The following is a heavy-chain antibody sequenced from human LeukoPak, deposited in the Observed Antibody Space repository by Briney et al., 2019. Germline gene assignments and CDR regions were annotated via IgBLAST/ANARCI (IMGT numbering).Heavy chain of an antibody. Sequence: KAGGSLRLFCAASRITLSSYWMSWVRQAPGKGLEWIGYIYYSGSTNYNPSLKSRVTISVDTSKNQFSLKLSSVTAADTAVYYCARGGIAAAGREVDAFDIWGQGTMVTVSS. J-gene: IGHJ3*02. CDR2: IYYSGST. V-gene: IGHV4-59*01. D-gene: IGHD6-13*01. CDR1: RITLSSYW. CDR3: ARGGIAAAGREVDAFDI.